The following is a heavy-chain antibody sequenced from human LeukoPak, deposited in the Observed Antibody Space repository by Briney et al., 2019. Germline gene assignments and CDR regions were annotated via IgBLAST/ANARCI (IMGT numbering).Heavy chain of an antibody. J-gene: IGHJ5*02. V-gene: IGHV1-18*01. D-gene: IGHD2-2*02. CDR3: ARDGLSYTNPNNWFDP. CDR2: ISAYNCDT. CDR1: GYPFTSYY. Sequence: ASVKVSCKASGYPFTSYYINWVRQAPGQGLEWMGWISAYNCDTNYAQNLQGRVTMTTDTSTDTAYMELRSLRSDDTAVYYCARDGLSYTNPNNWFDPWGQGTLVTVSS.